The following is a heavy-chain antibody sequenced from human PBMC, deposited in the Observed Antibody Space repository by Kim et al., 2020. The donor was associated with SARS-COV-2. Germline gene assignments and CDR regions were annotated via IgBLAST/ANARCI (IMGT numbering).Heavy chain of an antibody. V-gene: IGHV3-20*01. CDR2: INWNGGST. CDR1: GFSFDDYG. J-gene: IGHJ4*02. CDR3: ARGFYQGPFDY. Sequence: GGSLRLSCAAASGFSFDDYGMSWVRHAPGKGLEWVSGINWNGGSTGYADSVKGRFTISRDNAKKSLYLQMNSVRAEDTAFYHCARGFYQGPFDYWGQGILVTVSS.